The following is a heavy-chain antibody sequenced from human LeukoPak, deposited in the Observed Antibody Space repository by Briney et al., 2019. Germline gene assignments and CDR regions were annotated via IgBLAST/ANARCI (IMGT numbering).Heavy chain of an antibody. Sequence: ASVKVSCKASGYTFTSYGISWVRQAPGQGLEWMGWISAYNGNTNYAQKLQFRVTMTTDSSTSTAYMELRSLRSDDTAVYYCARDKAVTTELTQYFQHWGQGTLVTVSS. J-gene: IGHJ1*01. V-gene: IGHV1-18*01. CDR3: ARDKAVTTELTQYFQH. D-gene: IGHD4-11*01. CDR1: GYTFTSYG. CDR2: ISAYNGNT.